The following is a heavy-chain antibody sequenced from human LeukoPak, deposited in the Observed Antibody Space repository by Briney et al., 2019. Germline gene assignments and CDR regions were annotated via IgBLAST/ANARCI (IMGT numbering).Heavy chain of an antibody. CDR3: AKDLGDYVWGSYRPSNWFDP. CDR2: ISYDGSNK. D-gene: IGHD3-16*02. CDR1: GFTFSSYG. V-gene: IGHV3-30*18. J-gene: IGHJ5*02. Sequence: PGRSLRLSCAASGFTFSSYGMHWVRQAPGKGLEWVAVISYDGSNKYYADSVKGRFTISRDNSKNTLYLQMNSLRAEDTAVYYCAKDLGDYVWGSYRPSNWFDPWGQGTLVTVSS.